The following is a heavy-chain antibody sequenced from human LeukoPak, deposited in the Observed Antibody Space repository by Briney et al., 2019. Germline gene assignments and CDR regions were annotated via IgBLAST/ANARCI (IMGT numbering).Heavy chain of an antibody. CDR2: IKQDGSEK. J-gene: IGHJ6*03. CDR1: GFTFSTFA. D-gene: IGHD1-26*01. CDR3: ARDGRSSRDYYYYMDV. V-gene: IGHV3-7*01. Sequence: GGSLRLSCEASGFTFSTFAMIWVRQPPGKGLEWVANIKQDGSEKYYVDSVKGRFTISRDNDKNSLYLQMNSLRAEDTAVYYCARDGRSSRDYYYYMDVWGKGTTVTVSS.